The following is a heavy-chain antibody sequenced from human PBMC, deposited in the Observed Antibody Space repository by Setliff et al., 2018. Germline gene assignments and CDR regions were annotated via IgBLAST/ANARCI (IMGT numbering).Heavy chain of an antibody. CDR3: ARSAANGGHDPFDI. CDR1: GFTFSTYW. J-gene: IGHJ3*02. Sequence: GGSLRLSCAASGFTFSTYWMNWVRQAPGKGLEWISSIGGSSNTIFYADSVKGRFTISRDNARNSLYLQMNSLRADDTAVYYCARSAANGGHDPFDIWGQGTMVTVSS. CDR2: IGGSSNTI. V-gene: IGHV3-48*04. D-gene: IGHD6-25*01.